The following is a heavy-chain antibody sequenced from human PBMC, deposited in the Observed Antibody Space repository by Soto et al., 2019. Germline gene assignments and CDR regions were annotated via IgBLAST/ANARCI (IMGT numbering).Heavy chain of an antibody. CDR1: GYTFTSYD. V-gene: IGHV1-8*01. Sequence: ASVKVSCKASGYTFTSYDINWVRQATGQGLEWMGWMNPNSGNTGYAQKFQGRVAMTRNTSISTAYMELSSLRSEDTAVYYCARGLGALRFLEWLNWFDPWGQGTLVTVSS. J-gene: IGHJ5*02. CDR2: MNPNSGNT. D-gene: IGHD3-3*01. CDR3: ARGLGALRFLEWLNWFDP.